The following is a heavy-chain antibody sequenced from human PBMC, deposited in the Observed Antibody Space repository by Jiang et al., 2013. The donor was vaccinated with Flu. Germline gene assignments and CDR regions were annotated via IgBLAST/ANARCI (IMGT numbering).Heavy chain of an antibody. J-gene: IGHJ4*02. V-gene: IGHV4-31*03. CDR1: GGSISSGGYY. D-gene: IGHD3-22*01. CDR2: IYYSGST. Sequence: SLTCTVSGGSISSGGYYWSWIRQHPGKGLEWIGYIYYSGSTYYNPSLKSRVTISVDTSKNQFSLKLSSVTAADTAVYYCARVNYDRRIDYWGQGTLVTVSS. CDR3: ARVNYDRRIDY.